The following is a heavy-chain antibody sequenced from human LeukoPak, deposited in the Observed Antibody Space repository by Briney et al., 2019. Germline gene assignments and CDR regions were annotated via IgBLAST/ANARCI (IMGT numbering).Heavy chain of an antibody. CDR1: GLTVSSNY. J-gene: IGHJ5*02. CDR3: ARDSYVDSEAVRWFDP. Sequence: GGSLRLSCAASGLTVSSNYMSWVRQAPGKGLEWVSVIYRGGPTYYADSVKGRFTISRDNSKNTLYLQMNSLRDEDTAVYYCARDSYVDSEAVRWFDPWAREPWSPSPQ. CDR2: IYRGGPT. D-gene: IGHD4-17*01. V-gene: IGHV3-66*01.